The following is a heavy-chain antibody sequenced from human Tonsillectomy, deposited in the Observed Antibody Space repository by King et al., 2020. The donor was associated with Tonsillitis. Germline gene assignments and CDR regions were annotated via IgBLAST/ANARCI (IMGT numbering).Heavy chain of an antibody. Sequence: QLVQSGGGLVKPGGSLRLSCAASGFTFSDYYMSWIRQTPGKGLEWVSYIGSSGSPIYYADSVKGRFTISRDNGKNSLYLQMNSLRAEDTAVYYCARDLESGYYPNWDSWGHGTLVTVSS. CDR1: GFTFSDYY. V-gene: IGHV3-11*01. CDR3: ARDLESGYYPNWDS. D-gene: IGHD3-22*01. J-gene: IGHJ5*01. CDR2: IGSSGSPI.